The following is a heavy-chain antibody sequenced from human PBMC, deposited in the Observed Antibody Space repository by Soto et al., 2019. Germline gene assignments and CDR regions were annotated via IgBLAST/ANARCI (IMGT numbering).Heavy chain of an antibody. D-gene: IGHD2-15*01. CDR3: TTDCSGGSCFLLRGAFDI. CDR1: GFTFSNAW. Sequence: EVQLVESGGGLVKPGGSLRLSCAASGFTFSNAWMSWVRQAPGKGLEWVGRIKSKTDGGTTDYAAPVKGRFTISRDDSKNTLYLQMNSLKTEDTAMYYCTTDCSGGSCFLLRGAFDIWGQGTMVTVSS. V-gene: IGHV3-15*01. J-gene: IGHJ3*02. CDR2: IKSKTDGGTT.